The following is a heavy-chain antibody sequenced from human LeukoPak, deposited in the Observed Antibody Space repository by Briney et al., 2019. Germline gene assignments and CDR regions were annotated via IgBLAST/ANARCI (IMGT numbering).Heavy chain of an antibody. CDR3: AKALLGYCSSTSCYGFDY. V-gene: IGHV3-30*02. Sequence: GGSLRLSCAASGFTFSSYGMHWVRQAPGKGLEWVAFIRYDGSNKYYADSVKGRFTISRDNSKNTLYLRMNSLRAEDTAVYYCAKALLGYCSSTSCYGFDYWGQGTLVTVSS. CDR1: GFTFSSYG. CDR2: IRYDGSNK. J-gene: IGHJ4*02. D-gene: IGHD2-2*01.